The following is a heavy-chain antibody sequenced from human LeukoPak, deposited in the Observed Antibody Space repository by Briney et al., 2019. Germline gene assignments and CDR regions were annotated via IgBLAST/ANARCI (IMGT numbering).Heavy chain of an antibody. D-gene: IGHD3-22*01. CDR3: ARADYYDSFL. Sequence: AGSLRLSCAASGFTFSSYGMHWVRQAPGKGLEWVAVIWYDGSNKYYADSVKGRFTISRDNSKNTLYLQMNSLRAEDTAVYYRARADYYDSFLWGQGTLVTVSS. V-gene: IGHV3-33*01. CDR1: GFTFSSYG. J-gene: IGHJ4*02. CDR2: IWYDGSNK.